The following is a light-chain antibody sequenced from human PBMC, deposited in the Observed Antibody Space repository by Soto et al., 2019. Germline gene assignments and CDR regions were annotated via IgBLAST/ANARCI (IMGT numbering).Light chain of an antibody. CDR1: QTINSW. J-gene: IGKJ1*01. V-gene: IGKV1-5*01. CDR3: QHYNRYLWT. Sequence: DIQMTQSPSTLSASVGDRVTITCRASQTINSWLAWYQQKPGKAPKFLIYDASSLESGVPSRFSGSGSGTEFTLTIRRLKPDDFATYYCQHYNRYLWTFGQGTKVELK. CDR2: DAS.